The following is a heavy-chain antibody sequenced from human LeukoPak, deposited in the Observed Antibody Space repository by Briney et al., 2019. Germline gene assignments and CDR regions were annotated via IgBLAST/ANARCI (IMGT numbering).Heavy chain of an antibody. Sequence: GASVKVSCKVSGYTLTELSMHWVRQAPGKGLEWMGGFDPEDGETIYAQKFQGRVTMTEDTSTDTAYMELSSLRSEDTAVYYCATGIRRSGGSSYYNWFDPWGEPTLLT. CDR1: GYTLTELS. D-gene: IGHD2-15*01. CDR2: FDPEDGET. CDR3: ATGIRRSGGSSYYNWFDP. J-gene: IGHJ5*02. V-gene: IGHV1-24*01.